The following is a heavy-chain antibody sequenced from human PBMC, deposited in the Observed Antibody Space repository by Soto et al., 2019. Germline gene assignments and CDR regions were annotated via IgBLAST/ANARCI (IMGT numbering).Heavy chain of an antibody. Sequence: SETLSLTCTVSGGSISSYYWSWIRQPPGKGLEWIGYIYYSGSTNYNPSLKSRVTISVDTSKNQFSLKLSSVTAADTAVYYCARGAKNYYYYMDVQGKGTTVTVSS. CDR2: IYYSGST. CDR3: ARGAKNYYYYMDV. J-gene: IGHJ6*03. V-gene: IGHV4-59*01. CDR1: GGSISSYY.